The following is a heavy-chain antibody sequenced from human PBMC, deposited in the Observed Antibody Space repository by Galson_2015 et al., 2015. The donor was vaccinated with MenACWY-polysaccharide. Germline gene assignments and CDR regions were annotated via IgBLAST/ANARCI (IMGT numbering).Heavy chain of an antibody. CDR1: GFTLTGSF. CDR3: VKWGPGIAVPDSFDY. Sequence: SVKVSCKASGFTLTGSFMHWVRQAPGQGLEWMGRIKRNSDDTKYEQKFKGWVTMTWDTSNSTVYMEMSRLKSDDTAVYHCVKWGPGIAVPDSFDYGGQGTLVTVSS. V-gene: IGHV1-2*04. D-gene: IGHD6-19*01. CDR2: IKRNSDDT. J-gene: IGHJ4*02.